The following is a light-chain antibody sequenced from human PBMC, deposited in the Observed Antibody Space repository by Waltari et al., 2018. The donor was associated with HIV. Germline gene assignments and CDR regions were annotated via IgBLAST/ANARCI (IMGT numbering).Light chain of an antibody. CDR1: QSVSSN. CDR3: QQYNNWPPGT. Sequence: ELVMTQSPATLSVSPGERATLPCRASQSVSSNLAWYQQKPGQAPRLLIYDASTRATGIPARFSGSGSGTYFTLTISSLQSEDFAVYYCQQYNNWPPGTFGQGAKLEIK. V-gene: IGKV3-15*01. J-gene: IGKJ2*01. CDR2: DAS.